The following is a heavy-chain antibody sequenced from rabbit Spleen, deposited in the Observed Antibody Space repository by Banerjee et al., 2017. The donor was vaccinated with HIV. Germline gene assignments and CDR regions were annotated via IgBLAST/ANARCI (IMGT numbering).Heavy chain of an antibody. CDR3: ARDAGSYDYIDVYFNL. J-gene: IGHJ4*01. V-gene: IGHV1S40*01. CDR1: GFSFSSNYD. D-gene: IGHD8-1*01. Sequence: VESGGGLVKPGTSLTLICTASGFSFSSNYDMCWVRQAPGKGLEWIGCMYTGNGKNYYANWAKGRFTISKASSTTVTLEMTSLTAADTATYFCARDAGSYDYIDVYFNLWGQGTLVTVS. CDR2: MYTGNGKN.